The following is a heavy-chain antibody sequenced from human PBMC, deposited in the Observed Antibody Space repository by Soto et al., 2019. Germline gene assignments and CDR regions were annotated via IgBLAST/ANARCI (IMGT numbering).Heavy chain of an antibody. J-gene: IGHJ4*02. V-gene: IGHV4-39*01. D-gene: IGHD3-10*01. CDR2: IYYSGST. CDR3: ARHVSTMVRGVAHFDY. CDR1: GGSISSSSYY. Sequence: SETLSLTCTVSGGSISSSSYYWGWIRQPPGKGLEWIGSIYYSGSTYYNPSLKSRVTISVDTSKNQFSLKLSSVTAADTAVYYCARHVSTMVRGVAHFDYWGQGTLVTVSS.